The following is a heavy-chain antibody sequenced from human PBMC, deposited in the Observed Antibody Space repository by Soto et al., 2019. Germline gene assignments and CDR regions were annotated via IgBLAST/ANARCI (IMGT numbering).Heavy chain of an antibody. D-gene: IGHD2-21*01. CDR2: ISNSGATT. Sequence: PGWSLRLSCAASGFTFRTYAMHWVRQAAGKGLEWVSGISNSGATTDYADFVKGRFTVSRDNSKNTLYLQMNSLRVEDTAVYYCANSRRGVEVDYWGQGILVTVSS. V-gene: IGHV3-23*01. J-gene: IGHJ4*02. CDR1: GFTFRTYA. CDR3: ANSRRGVEVDY.